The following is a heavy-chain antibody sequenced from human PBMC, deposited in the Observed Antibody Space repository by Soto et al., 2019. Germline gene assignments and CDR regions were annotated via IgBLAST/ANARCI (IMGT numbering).Heavy chain of an antibody. V-gene: IGHV1-69*01. Sequence: QVQLVQSGAEVKKPGSSVRVSCKASGAAFNTITINWVRQAPGQGLEWIGGFVPVFGSATYAQKFQGRVASTADASTSTFYMELSRLNSEDTAPYYCVREDDTTGSYSWFDPWGQGTLVTVSS. CDR1: GAAFNTIT. CDR2: FVPVFGSA. CDR3: VREDDTTGSYSWFDP. J-gene: IGHJ5*02. D-gene: IGHD3-9*01.